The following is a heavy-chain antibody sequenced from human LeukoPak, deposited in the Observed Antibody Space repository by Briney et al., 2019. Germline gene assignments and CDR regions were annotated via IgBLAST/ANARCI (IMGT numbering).Heavy chain of an antibody. CDR2: IRGDGVTT. D-gene: IGHD6-19*01. J-gene: IGHJ4*02. Sequence: GGSLRLSCAASGFTFSSHGMNWVRQAPGKGLEWVSGIRGDGVTTYYADSVKGRFTISRDNSKNTLYLQMNSLRAEDTAVYYCAKVRYASGWYPADYWGQGTLVIVSS. V-gene: IGHV3-23*01. CDR3: AKVRYASGWYPADY. CDR1: GFTFSSHG.